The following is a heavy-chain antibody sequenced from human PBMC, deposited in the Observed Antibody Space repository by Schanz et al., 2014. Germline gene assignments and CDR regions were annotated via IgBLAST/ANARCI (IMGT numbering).Heavy chain of an antibody. CDR3: ATDNGHFAFDF. J-gene: IGHJ3*01. Sequence: EVQLVESGGGWVQPGGSLRLSCATSGLTFTSAWMSWVRQAPGKGLEWVGRIKGKTDGGTADYAAPMKGRFTISRDDSKNTLFLQMNSLETEDTAGDYCATDNGHFAFDFWGQGTMVTVSS. CDR1: GLTFTSAW. V-gene: IGHV3-15*01. CDR2: IKGKTDGGTA. D-gene: IGHD2-8*01.